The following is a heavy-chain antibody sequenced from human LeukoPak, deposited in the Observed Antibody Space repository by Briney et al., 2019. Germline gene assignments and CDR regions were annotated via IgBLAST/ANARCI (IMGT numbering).Heavy chain of an antibody. D-gene: IGHD1-1*01. CDR1: GFSIGTYD. CDR2: IRYDGSNK. Sequence: GGSLRLSCAASGFSIGTYDMHWVRQAPGKGLEWVTVIRYDGSNKYYADSVKGRFTISRDNSKNTVYLQMNSLRAEDTAVYYCAKEYNYYFDYWGQGTLVTVSS. J-gene: IGHJ4*02. V-gene: IGHV3-30*02. CDR3: AKEYNYYFDY.